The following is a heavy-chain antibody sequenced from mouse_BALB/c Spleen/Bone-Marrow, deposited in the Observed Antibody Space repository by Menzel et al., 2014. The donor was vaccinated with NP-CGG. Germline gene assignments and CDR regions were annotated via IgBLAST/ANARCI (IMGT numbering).Heavy chain of an antibody. CDR2: IDPANGNT. CDR1: GFNIKDTY. CDR3: AMITTGAWFAY. V-gene: IGHV14-3*02. J-gene: IGHJ3*01. Sequence: VQLQQSGAELVKPGASVKLSCTASGFNIKDTYMHWVKQRPEQGLEWIGRIDPANGNTKYDPKFQGEATITADTSSNTAHLQLSSLTSEDTAVYYCAMITTGAWFAYWGQGTLFTVSA. D-gene: IGHD2-4*01.